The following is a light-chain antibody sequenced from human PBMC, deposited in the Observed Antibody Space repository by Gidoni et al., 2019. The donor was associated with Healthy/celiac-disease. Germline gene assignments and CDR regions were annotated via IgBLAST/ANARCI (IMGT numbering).Light chain of an antibody. CDR2: GAS. CDR1: QSVSSN. V-gene: IGKV3-15*01. J-gene: IGKJ1*01. CDR3: QQYNNWTPT. Sequence: EIVMTQSPATLSVSPGERATLSCRPSQSVSSNLAWYQQKPGQAPRLLIYGASTRATGIPARFSGSGSGTEFTLTISSLQSEDFAVYYCQQYNNWTPTFGQGTKVEIK.